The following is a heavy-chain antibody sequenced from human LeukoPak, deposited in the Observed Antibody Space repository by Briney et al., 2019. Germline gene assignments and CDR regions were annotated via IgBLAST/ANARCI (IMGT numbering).Heavy chain of an antibody. D-gene: IGHD3-10*01. CDR3: ARRRYYYGSGSYSPRFNWFDP. CDR2: INHSGST. CDR1: GGSFSGYY. J-gene: IGHJ5*02. Sequence: SETLSLTCAVYGGSFSGYYWSWIRQSPGKGVEWIGEINHSGSTNYNPSLTSGGTISVETRKKQCSLKLSSVTAADTAVYYCARRRYYYGSGSYSPRFNWFDPWGQGTLVTVSS. V-gene: IGHV4-34*01.